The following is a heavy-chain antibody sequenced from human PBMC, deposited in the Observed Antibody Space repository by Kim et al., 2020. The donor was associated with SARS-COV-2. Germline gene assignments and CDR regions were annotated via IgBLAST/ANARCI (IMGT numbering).Heavy chain of an antibody. Sequence: GGSLRLSCAASGFTFSSYSMNWVRQAPGKGLEWVSSISSSSSYIYYADSVKGRFTISRDNAKNSLYLQMNSLRAEDTAVYYCAREDLWFGDYYFDYWGQGTLVTVSS. CDR3: AREDLWFGDYYFDY. J-gene: IGHJ4*02. CDR2: ISSSSSYI. CDR1: GFTFSSYS. V-gene: IGHV3-21*01. D-gene: IGHD3-10*01.